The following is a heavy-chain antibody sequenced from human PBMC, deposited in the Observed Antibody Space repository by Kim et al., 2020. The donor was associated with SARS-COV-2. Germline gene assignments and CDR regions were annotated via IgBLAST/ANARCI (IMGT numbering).Heavy chain of an antibody. CDR1: GFTFSSYA. J-gene: IGHJ6*01. D-gene: IGHD2-2*01. Sequence: GGSLRLSCAASGFTFSSYAMHWVRQAPGKGLEWVAVISYDGSNKYYADSVEGRFTISRDNSKKTLYLQMYSLRAEDTAVYYCARDRTYQPLHVYYYYYG. CDR2: ISYDGSNK. V-gene: IGHV3-30-3*01. CDR3: ARDRTYQPLHVYYYYYG.